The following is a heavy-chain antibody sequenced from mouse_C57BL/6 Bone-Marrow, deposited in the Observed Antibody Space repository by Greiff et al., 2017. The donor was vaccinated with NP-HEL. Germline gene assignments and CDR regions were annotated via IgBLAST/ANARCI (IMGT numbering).Heavy chain of an antibody. V-gene: IGHV1-55*01. Sequence: QVQLQQPGAELVKPGASVKMSCKASGYTFTSYWITWVKQRPGQGLEWIGDIYPGSGSTNYNEKFKSKATLTVDLSSGTAYMQLSSLTSGDAAVYYCARGGMYYYGNCHYYAMGDWGQGASVTVSS. CDR3: ARGGMYYYGNCHYYAMGD. CDR2: IYPGSGST. D-gene: IGHD1-1*01. J-gene: IGHJ4*01. CDR1: GYTFTSYW.